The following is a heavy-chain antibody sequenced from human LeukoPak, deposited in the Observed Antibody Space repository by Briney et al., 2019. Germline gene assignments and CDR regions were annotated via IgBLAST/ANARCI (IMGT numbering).Heavy chain of an antibody. CDR1: GYTFTSYY. Sequence: GASVEVSGKASGYTFTSYYMHWVRQPPGQGLEWPGIINPSGGSTSYAQKFQGRVTMTRDTSTSTVYKELSSLRSEDTAVYYCASLTWYGGYDYFDYWGQGTLVTVSS. J-gene: IGHJ4*02. CDR2: INPSGGST. V-gene: IGHV1-46*01. D-gene: IGHD5-12*01. CDR3: ASLTWYGGYDYFDY.